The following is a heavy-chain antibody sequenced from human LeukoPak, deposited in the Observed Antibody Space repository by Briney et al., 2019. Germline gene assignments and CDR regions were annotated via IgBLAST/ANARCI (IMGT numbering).Heavy chain of an antibody. CDR2: IIPILGIA. J-gene: IGHJ3*02. CDR3: ASPQITMVRGAIRGAFDI. V-gene: IGHV1-69*04. D-gene: IGHD3-10*01. Sequence: SVKISCKASGGTFSSYAISWVRQAPGQGLEWMGRIIPILGIANYAQKFQGRVTITADKSTSTAYMELSSLRSEGTAVYYCASPQITMVRGAIRGAFDIWGQGTMVTVSS. CDR1: GGTFSSYA.